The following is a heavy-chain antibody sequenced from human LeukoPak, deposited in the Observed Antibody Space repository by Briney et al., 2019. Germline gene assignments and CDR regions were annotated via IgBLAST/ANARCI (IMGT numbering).Heavy chain of an antibody. CDR2: INHSGST. D-gene: IGHD3-22*01. V-gene: IGHV4-34*01. CDR1: GGSVSGYY. CDR3: ARGPPADYYDRSGFYPCFDY. Sequence: SETLSLTCAVYGGSVSGYYWSWIRQPPGKGLEWIGEINHSGSTNYNPSLKRRVTISVEMSKDQFSLKLGSVTAADTAVYYCARGPPADYYDRSGFYPCFDYWGQGALVTVSS. J-gene: IGHJ4*02.